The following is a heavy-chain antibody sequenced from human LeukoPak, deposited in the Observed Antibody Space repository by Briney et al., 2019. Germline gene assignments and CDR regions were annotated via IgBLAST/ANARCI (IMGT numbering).Heavy chain of an antibody. CDR3: ARDRREGSAGDY. V-gene: IGHV3-74*01. D-gene: IGHD6-6*01. J-gene: IGHJ4*02. CDR1: GFTVSSYW. Sequence: GGSLRLFCAASGFTVSSYWMYWVRQAPGKGLVWVSHITSDGSTTRYADSVKGRFTISRDNAKNTLYLQMNSLRAEDTAVYYCARDRREGSAGDYWGQGTLVTVSS. CDR2: ITSDGSTT.